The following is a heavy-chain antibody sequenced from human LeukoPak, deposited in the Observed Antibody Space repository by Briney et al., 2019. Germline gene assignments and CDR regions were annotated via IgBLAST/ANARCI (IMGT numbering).Heavy chain of an antibody. V-gene: IGHV4-59*01. J-gene: IGHJ5*02. CDR3: ARGGLGSSWYWFDP. Sequence: PSETLSLTCTVSGGSISSYYWSWIRQPPEKGLEWIGYIYYSGSTNYNPSLKSRVTISVDTSKNQFSLKLSSVTAADTAVYYCARGGLGSSWYWFDPWGQGTLVTVSS. CDR2: IYYSGST. CDR1: GGSISSYY. D-gene: IGHD6-13*01.